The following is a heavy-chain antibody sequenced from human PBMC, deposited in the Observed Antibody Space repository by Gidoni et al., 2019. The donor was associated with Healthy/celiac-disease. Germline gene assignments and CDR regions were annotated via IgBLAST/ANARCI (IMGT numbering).Heavy chain of an antibody. D-gene: IGHD5-18*01. V-gene: IGHV1-2*06. Sequence: VQLVQSGAEVKKPGAPVKVSCTASGYTFTGYYMHWVRQAPGQGLEWMGRINPNSGGTNYAQKFQGRVTMTRDTSISTAYMELSRLRSDDTAVYYCARERRPRVDTAFFGYWGQGTLVTVSS. CDR1: GYTFTGYY. J-gene: IGHJ4*02. CDR3: ARERRPRVDTAFFGY. CDR2: INPNSGGT.